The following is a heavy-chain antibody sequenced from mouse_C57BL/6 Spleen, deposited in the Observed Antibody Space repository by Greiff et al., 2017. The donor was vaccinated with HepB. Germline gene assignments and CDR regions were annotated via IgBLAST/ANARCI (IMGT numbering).Heavy chain of an antibody. CDR1: GFTFSDYY. CDR2: INYDGSST. J-gene: IGHJ4*01. D-gene: IGHD1-1*02. V-gene: IGHV5-16*01. Sequence: EVKLVESEGGLVQPGSSMKLSCTASGFTFSDYYMAWVRQVPEKGLEWVANINYDGSSTYYLDSLKSRFIISRDNAKNILYLQMSSLKSEDTATYYCARGWLYAMDYWGQGPSVTVAS. CDR3: ARGWLYAMDY.